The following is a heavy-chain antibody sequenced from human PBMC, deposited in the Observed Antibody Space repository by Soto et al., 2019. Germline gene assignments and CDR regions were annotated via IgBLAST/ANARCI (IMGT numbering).Heavy chain of an antibody. D-gene: IGHD3-22*01. Sequence: LSLTCTVSGGSMSSGDYYWSWLRQPPGKGLEWIGYIYYSGSTYYNPSLKSRVTISVDTSKNQFSLKLSSVTSADTAVYYCARDVQETMIVVESPRFDHWGQGPLVTVSS. CDR2: IYYSGST. CDR1: GGSMSSGDYY. J-gene: IGHJ5*02. V-gene: IGHV4-30-4*01. CDR3: ARDVQETMIVVESPRFDH.